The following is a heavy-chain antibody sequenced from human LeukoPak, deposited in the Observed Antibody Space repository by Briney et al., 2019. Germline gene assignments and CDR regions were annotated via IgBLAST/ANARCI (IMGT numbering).Heavy chain of an antibody. CDR3: AKDAHCSSTSCPTYYYYYGMDV. V-gene: IGHV3-23*01. CDR2: ICGSGGST. J-gene: IGHJ6*02. CDR1: GFTFSSYA. Sequence: GGSLRLSCAASGFTFSSYAMSWVRQAPGKGLEWVSAICGSGGSTYYADSVKGRFTISRDNSKNTLYLQMNSLRAEDTAVYYCAKDAHCSSTSCPTYYYYYGMDVWGQGTTVTVSS. D-gene: IGHD2-2*01.